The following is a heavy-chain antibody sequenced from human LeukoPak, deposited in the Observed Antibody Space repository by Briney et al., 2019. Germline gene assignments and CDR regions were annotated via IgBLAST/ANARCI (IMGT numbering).Heavy chain of an antibody. D-gene: IGHD2-21*02. Sequence: SETLSLTCTVSGGSISSGDYYWSWIRQPPGKGLEWIGYIYYSGSTYYNPSLKSRVTISVDTSKNQFSLKLSSVTAADTAVYYCARVEGVGDCYIFDYWGQGTLVTVSS. V-gene: IGHV4-30-4*01. CDR3: ARVEGVGDCYIFDY. CDR1: GGSISSGDYY. J-gene: IGHJ4*02. CDR2: IYYSGST.